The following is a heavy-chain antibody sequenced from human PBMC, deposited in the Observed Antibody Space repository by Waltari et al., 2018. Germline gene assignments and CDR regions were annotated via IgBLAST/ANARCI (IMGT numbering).Heavy chain of an antibody. CDR2: ISYDGSNK. D-gene: IGHD4-17*01. Sequence: QVQLVESGGGVVQPGRSLRLSCAASGFTFSSYGMHWVRQAPGKGLEWVAVISYDGSNKYYADSVKCRFTISRDNSKNTLYLQMNSLRAEDTAVYYCAKAPVTTVRNPTPVWFDPWGQGTLVTVSS. J-gene: IGHJ5*02. V-gene: IGHV3-30*18. CDR1: GFTFSSYG. CDR3: AKAPVTTVRNPTPVWFDP.